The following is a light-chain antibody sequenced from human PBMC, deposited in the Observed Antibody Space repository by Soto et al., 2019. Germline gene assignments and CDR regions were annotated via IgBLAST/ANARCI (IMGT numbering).Light chain of an antibody. J-gene: IGKJ1*01. CDR1: QSVSGSY. CDR2: GAS. V-gene: IGKV3-20*01. Sequence: EIVLTQSPGNLSLSPGERATLSCRASQSVSGSYLAWYQQKPGQAPRLLIYGASTRATGIPDRFSGSGSGTDFTLTISRLEPEDFAMYYCQQYGTSPRTFGQGTKVEIK. CDR3: QQYGTSPRT.